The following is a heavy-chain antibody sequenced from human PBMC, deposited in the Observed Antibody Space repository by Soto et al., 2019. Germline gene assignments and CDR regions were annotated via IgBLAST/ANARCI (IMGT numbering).Heavy chain of an antibody. V-gene: IGHV5-10-1*01. D-gene: IGHD3-3*01. J-gene: IGHJ6*02. CDR2: IDPSDSYT. Sequence: PGESLKISCKGSGYSFTSYWISWVRQMPGKGLEWMGRIDPSDSYTNYSPSFQGHVTISADKSISTAYLQWSSLKASDTAMYYCARRVDFWSGKNPNYYYYGMDVWGQGTTVTVS. CDR3: ARRVDFWSGKNPNYYYYGMDV. CDR1: GYSFTSYW.